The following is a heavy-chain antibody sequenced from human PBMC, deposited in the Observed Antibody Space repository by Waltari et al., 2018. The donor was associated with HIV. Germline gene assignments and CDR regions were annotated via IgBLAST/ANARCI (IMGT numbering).Heavy chain of an antibody. CDR3: ARDSAPGLAVDDDDGEFFYYGLDV. J-gene: IGHJ6*01. CDR2: VNDVGRT. Sequence: QVHLEQWGTGLLRPSETLSLTCAVYGGSFSGYYWSWFPQSPGRGLEWIGEVNDVGRTRYSPSLKGRVTVSVDTSKNQFSLTMRSVTAADTAVYYCARDSAPGLAVDDDDGEFFYYGLDVWGQGTTVTVSS. D-gene: IGHD6-19*01. CDR1: GGSFSGYY. V-gene: IGHV4-34*01.